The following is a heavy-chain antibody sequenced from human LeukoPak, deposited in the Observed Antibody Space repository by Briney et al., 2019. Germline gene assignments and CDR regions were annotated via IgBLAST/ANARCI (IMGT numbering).Heavy chain of an antibody. CDR2: IYYSGST. CDR3: ARTSSHFDY. J-gene: IGHJ4*02. D-gene: IGHD6-19*01. CDR1: GGSISSSNYY. Sequence: SETLSLTCTVSGGSISSSNYYWGWIRQPPGKGLEWIGYIYYSGSTNYNPSLKSRVTISVDTSKNQFSLKLSSVTAADTAVYYCARTSSHFDYWGQGTLVTVSS. V-gene: IGHV4-61*05.